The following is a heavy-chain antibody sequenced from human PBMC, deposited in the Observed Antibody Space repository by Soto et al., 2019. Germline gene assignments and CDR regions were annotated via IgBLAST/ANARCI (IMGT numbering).Heavy chain of an antibody. CDR2: ISPYNGQT. CDR1: GYTFINYG. J-gene: IGHJ3*02. Sequence: QAQLVQSGAEVRKPGASVNVSCKTSGYTFINYGVSWVRQAPGQGLEWMGWISPYNGQTNYAQKFQRRVTLTADASTGAMYLELKSLRSDDTVMYYCVREVVWGATLVWGVMARCFDIWGQGTPVTVSS. D-gene: IGHD3-10*01. V-gene: IGHV1-18*01. CDR3: VREVVWGATLVWGVMARCFDI.